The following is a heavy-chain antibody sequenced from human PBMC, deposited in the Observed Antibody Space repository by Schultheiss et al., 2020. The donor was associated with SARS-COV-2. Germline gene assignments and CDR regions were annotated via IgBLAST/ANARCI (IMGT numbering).Heavy chain of an antibody. CDR3: VRQGRAWYSDT. Sequence: SCVASGFTFRSYSMNWVRQAPGKGLEWVSVIYGGGNTYYADSVKGRFTISRDNAKNTLFLQMNSLTVDDTAVYFCVRQGRAWYSDTWGQGTLVTVSS. D-gene: IGHD6-19*01. CDR2: IYGGGNT. CDR1: GFTFRSYS. V-gene: IGHV3-66*04. J-gene: IGHJ5*02.